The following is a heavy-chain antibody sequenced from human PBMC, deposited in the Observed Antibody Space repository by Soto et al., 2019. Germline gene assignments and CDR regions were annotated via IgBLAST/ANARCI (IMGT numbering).Heavy chain of an antibody. Sequence: SVKVSCKASGGTFSSYAISWVRQAPGQGLEWMGGIIPIFGTANYAQKFQGRVTITADESTSTAYMELSSLRSEDTAVYYCARDVSPFGVVQVDYYYYGMDVWGQGTTVTVSS. CDR1: GGTFSSYA. D-gene: IGHD3-3*01. CDR2: IIPIFGTA. CDR3: ARDVSPFGVVQVDYYYYGMDV. J-gene: IGHJ6*02. V-gene: IGHV1-69*13.